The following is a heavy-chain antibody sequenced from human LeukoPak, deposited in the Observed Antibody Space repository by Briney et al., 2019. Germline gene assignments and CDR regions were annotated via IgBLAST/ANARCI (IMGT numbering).Heavy chain of an antibody. CDR1: GFSLRTTEMS. Sequence: SESGPTLVKPTQTLTLTCTFSGFSLRTTEMSVSWIRQPPGKALEWLARIDWDDDKYYSPSLKTRLTISKDTSKNQVVLTMTNMDPVDTATYYCARTAYYIATDYWGQGTPVTVSS. D-gene: IGHD1-26*01. CDR2: IDWDDDK. J-gene: IGHJ4*02. V-gene: IGHV2-70*11. CDR3: ARTAYYIATDY.